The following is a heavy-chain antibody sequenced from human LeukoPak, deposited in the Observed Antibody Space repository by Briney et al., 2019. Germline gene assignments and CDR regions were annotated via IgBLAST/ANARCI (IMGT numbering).Heavy chain of an antibody. CDR3: VRDCGSGCYVVGSTYHYYYGMDV. J-gene: IGHJ6*02. D-gene: IGHD2-21*02. V-gene: IGHV3-7*01. CDR2: IKQDGSEK. CDR1: GFTFSNYW. Sequence: GGSLRLSCAASGFTFSNYWMSWVRQAPGKGLEWVANIKQDGSEKYYVDSVKGRFAISRDNAKNSLYLQMNSLRAEDTAVYYCVRDCGSGCYVVGSTYHYYYGMDVWGQGTTVTVSS.